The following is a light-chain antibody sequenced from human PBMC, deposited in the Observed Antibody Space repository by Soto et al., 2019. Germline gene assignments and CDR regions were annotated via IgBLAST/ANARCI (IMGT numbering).Light chain of an antibody. CDR3: RQYGSSLSYT. CDR1: QSVSSSSY. Sequence: EIVLTQSPGTLSLSPGERATLSCRASQSVSSSSYLAWYQQKPGQAPRRLIYGASSRATGIPDRFSGSGSATDFTLPISRLEPEDFSVYYCRQYGSSLSYTSGQGTKLAIK. CDR2: GAS. V-gene: IGKV3-20*01. J-gene: IGKJ2*01.